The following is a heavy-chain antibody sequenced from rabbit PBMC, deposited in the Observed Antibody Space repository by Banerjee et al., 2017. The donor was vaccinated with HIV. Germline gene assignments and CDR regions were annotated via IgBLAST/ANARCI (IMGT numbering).Heavy chain of an antibody. V-gene: IGHV1S40*01. D-gene: IGHD7-1*01. CDR2: IYTGDGNT. J-gene: IGHJ4*01. CDR1: GFSFSSGYN. Sequence: QSLEESGGGLVKPGASLILTCTASGFSFSSGYNMSWVRQAPGRGPEWIGCIYTGDGNTYYASWAKGRFTISKTSSTTVTLQMTSLTAADTATYFCARDSYTVYAGYGWGFNLWGPGTLVTVS. CDR3: ARDSYTVYAGYGWGFNL.